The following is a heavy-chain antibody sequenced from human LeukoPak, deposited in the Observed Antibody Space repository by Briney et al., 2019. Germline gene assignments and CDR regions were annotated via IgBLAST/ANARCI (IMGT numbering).Heavy chain of an antibody. D-gene: IGHD3-3*01. CDR2: IWYDGSNK. Sequence: PGRSLSLSCAASGFTFSRYGMHWVRQAPGKGLEWVAVIWYDGSNKYYADSVKGRFTISRDNSKNTLYLQMNSLRAEDTAVYYCAKNGVWSGYYPFYYYYYMDVWGKGTTVTVSS. J-gene: IGHJ6*03. CDR3: AKNGVWSGYYPFYYYYYMDV. CDR1: GFTFSRYG. V-gene: IGHV3-33*06.